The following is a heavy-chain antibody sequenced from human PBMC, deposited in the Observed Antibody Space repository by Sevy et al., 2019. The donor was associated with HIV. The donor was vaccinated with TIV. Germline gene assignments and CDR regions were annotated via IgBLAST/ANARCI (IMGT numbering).Heavy chain of an antibody. CDR2: IRQDGNEL. CDR3: ARRYFDL. Sequence: GGSLRLSCAASGFTFDDYWMQWVRQAPGQGLEWVANIRQDGNELYYGDSEKGRFTISRDNAKESRFLQMSNLRVEDTAIYYCARRYFDLWGQGTLVTVSS. V-gene: IGHV3-7*01. CDR1: GFTFDDYW. J-gene: IGHJ4*02.